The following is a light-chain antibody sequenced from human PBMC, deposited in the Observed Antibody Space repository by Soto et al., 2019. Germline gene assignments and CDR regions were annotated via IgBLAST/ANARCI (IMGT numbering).Light chain of an antibody. CDR2: EVN. J-gene: IGLJ7*01. V-gene: IGLV2-8*01. Sequence: QSVLTQPPSASGSPGQSVTISCTGTTSDVGGYNYVSWYQLHPDKVPKLIISEVNKRPSGVPDRFSGSKSGSTASLTVSGLQAEDEADYFCSSYAGSKNFILFGGGTQLTVL. CDR3: SSYAGSKNFIL. CDR1: TSDVGGYNY.